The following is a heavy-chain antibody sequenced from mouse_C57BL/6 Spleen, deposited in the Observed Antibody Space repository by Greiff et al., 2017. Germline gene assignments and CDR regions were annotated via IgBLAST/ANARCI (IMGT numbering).Heavy chain of an antibody. Sequence: QVQLQQSGAELARPGASVKLSCKASGYTFTSYGISWVKQRTGQGLEWIGEIYPRSGNTYYNEKFKGKATLTADKSSSTADMELRSLTSEDSAVYFCARGRYGSSYDWYFDVWGTGTTVTVSS. J-gene: IGHJ1*03. D-gene: IGHD1-1*01. CDR2: IYPRSGNT. CDR3: ARGRYGSSYDWYFDV. CDR1: GYTFTSYG. V-gene: IGHV1-81*01.